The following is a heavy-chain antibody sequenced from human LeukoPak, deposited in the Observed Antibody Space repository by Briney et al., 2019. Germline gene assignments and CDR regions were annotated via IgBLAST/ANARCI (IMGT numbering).Heavy chain of an antibody. CDR2: IRTSSSAT. V-gene: IGHV3-21*04. CDR3: ARGRVGALLHALDI. CDR1: GFTFSSYS. Sequence: GGSLRLSCAASGFTFSSYSMNWVRQAPGKGREWVSAIRTSSSATYYADSVKGRFATSRDDSRSTVFLQMNSLRAEDTAVYYCARGRVGALLHALDIWGQGTLVAVSS. J-gene: IGHJ3*02. D-gene: IGHD1-26*01.